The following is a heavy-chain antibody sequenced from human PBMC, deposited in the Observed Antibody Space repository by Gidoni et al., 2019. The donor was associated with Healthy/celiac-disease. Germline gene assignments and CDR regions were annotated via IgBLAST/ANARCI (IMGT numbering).Heavy chain of an antibody. J-gene: IGHJ4*02. D-gene: IGHD1-26*01. Sequence: QVQLVESGGGVVQPGRSLRLSCAAAGFTFSSYAMHWVRQAPGKGLEWVAVISYDGSNKYYADSVKGRFTISRDNSKNTLYLQMNSLRAEDTAVYYCARDRYSGSYYFDYWGQGTLVTVSS. CDR1: GFTFSSYA. CDR3: ARDRYSGSYYFDY. CDR2: ISYDGSNK. V-gene: IGHV3-30-3*01.